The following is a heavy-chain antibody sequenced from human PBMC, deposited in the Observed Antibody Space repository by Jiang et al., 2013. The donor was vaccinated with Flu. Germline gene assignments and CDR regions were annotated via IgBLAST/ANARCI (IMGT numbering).Heavy chain of an antibody. CDR3: AKDHGYPWGAYYYMDV. CDR2: ISGSGGST. CDR1: GFTFSSYA. J-gene: IGHJ6*03. V-gene: IGHV3-23*01. Sequence: EVQLLESGGGLVQPGGSLRLSCAASGFTFSSYAMSWVRQAPGKGLEWVSAISGSGGSTYYADSVKGRFTISRDNSKNTLYLQMNSLRAEDTAVYYCAKDHGYPWGAYYYMDVWGKGTTVTVSS. D-gene: IGHD5-24*01.